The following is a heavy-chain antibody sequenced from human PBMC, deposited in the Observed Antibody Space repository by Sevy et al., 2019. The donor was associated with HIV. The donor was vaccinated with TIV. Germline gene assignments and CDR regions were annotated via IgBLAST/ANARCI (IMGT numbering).Heavy chain of an antibody. CDR3: ARGGTFWSAYSGFVYYYYMDV. J-gene: IGHJ6*03. CDR2: ISSSGSTI. CDR1: GFTFSDYY. V-gene: IGHV3-11*01. Sequence: GGSLRLSCAASGFTFSDYYMSWIRQAPGKGLEWDSYISSSGSTIYCADSVKSRFTISRDNAKNSLYLQMNSLRAEDTAVYYCARGGTFWSAYSGFVYYYYMDVWGKGTTVTVSS. D-gene: IGHD3-3*01.